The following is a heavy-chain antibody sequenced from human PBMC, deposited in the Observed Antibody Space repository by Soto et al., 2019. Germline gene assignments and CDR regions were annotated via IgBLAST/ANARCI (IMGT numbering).Heavy chain of an antibody. Sequence: SETLSLTCTVSGGSISSSIYYWGWIRQPPGKGLEWIGSIYYSGSTYYNPSLKSRVTISVDTSKNQFSLKLSSVTAADTAVYYCARRLYGDYGYWFDPWGQGTLVTVSS. D-gene: IGHD4-17*01. CDR1: GGSISSSIYY. CDR2: IYYSGST. J-gene: IGHJ5*02. CDR3: ARRLYGDYGYWFDP. V-gene: IGHV4-39*01.